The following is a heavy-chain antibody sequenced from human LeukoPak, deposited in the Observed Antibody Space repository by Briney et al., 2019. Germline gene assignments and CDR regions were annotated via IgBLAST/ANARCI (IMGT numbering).Heavy chain of an antibody. CDR1: GFTFSSYW. CDR3: AREESSGWYALFDY. CDR2: IKQDGSEK. J-gene: IGHJ4*02. Sequence: GGSLRLSCAASGFTFSSYWMSWVRQAPGKGLEWVANIKQDGSEKYYVDSVKGRFTISRDNAKNSLYLQMNSLRAEDTAVYYCAREESSGWYALFDYWGQGTLVTVSS. V-gene: IGHV3-7*01. D-gene: IGHD6-19*01.